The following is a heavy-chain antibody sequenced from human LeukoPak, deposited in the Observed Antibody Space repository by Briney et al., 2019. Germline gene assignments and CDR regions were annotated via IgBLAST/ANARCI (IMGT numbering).Heavy chain of an antibody. CDR1: GYTFTGYY. Sequence: ASVKVSCKASGYTFTGYYLHWVRQAPGQGLEWMGWINPNSGGTNYAQKFQGRVTITTDTSISTAYMELTSLTSEDTAMYYCAREGLDPWGQGTLVTVSS. CDR2: INPNSGGT. CDR3: AREGLDP. J-gene: IGHJ5*02. V-gene: IGHV1-2*02.